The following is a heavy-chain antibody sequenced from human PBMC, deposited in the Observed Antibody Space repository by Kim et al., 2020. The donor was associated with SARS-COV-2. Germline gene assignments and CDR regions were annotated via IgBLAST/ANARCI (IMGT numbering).Heavy chain of an antibody. D-gene: IGHD2-21*02. CDR2: IDPSDPYT. V-gene: IGHV5-10-1*01. CDR1: RYSFTNYC. CDR3: ASHYMGNDCYFFYS. J-gene: IGHJ5*01. Sequence: GESLKISCQASRYSFTNYCISWVRQMPGKGLEWMGWIDPSDPYTNYSPSFQGHVTISTDKSLSTAYLLCSSLRSSDTALYYCASHYMGNDCYFFYSW.